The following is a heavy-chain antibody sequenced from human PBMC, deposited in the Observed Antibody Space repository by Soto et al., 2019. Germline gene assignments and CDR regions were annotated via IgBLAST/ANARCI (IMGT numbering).Heavy chain of an antibody. J-gene: IGHJ6*02. V-gene: IGHV3-33*01. D-gene: IGHD1-26*01. Sequence: GGSLRLSCAASGFTFSSYGMHWVRQAPGKGLEWVAVIWYDGSNKYYADSVKGRFTISRDNSKNTLYLQMNSLRAEDTAVYYCARASRRGSYIYYYGMDVWGQGTTVTVSS. CDR3: ARASRRGSYIYYYGMDV. CDR1: GFTFSSYG. CDR2: IWYDGSNK.